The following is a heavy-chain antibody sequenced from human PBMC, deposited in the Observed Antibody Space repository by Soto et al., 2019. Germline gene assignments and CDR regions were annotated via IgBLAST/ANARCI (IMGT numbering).Heavy chain of an antibody. CDR2: IYYRGST. CDR1: GGSISSSSYY. J-gene: IGHJ3*02. CDR3: ARGTTVTTEDAFDI. V-gene: IGHV4-39*02. D-gene: IGHD4-17*01. Sequence: QLQLQESGPGLVKPSETLSLTCTVSGGSISSSSYYWGWIRQPPGKGLEGIGSIYYRGSTYYNPSLESRATISVDTSKSRFSLTLSSVTAADTAVYYCARGTTVTTEDAFDIWGQGTMVTVSS.